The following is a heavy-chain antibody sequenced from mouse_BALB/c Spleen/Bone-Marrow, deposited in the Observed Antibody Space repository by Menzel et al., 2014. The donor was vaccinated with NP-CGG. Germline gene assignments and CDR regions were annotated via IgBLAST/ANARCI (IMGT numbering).Heavy chain of an antibody. J-gene: IGHJ3*01. D-gene: IGHD1-1*01. CDR2: INPTTSYT. CDR1: GYTFTSYW. V-gene: IGHV1-7*01. Sequence: VQLQESGAELAKPGASVKMSCKASGYTFTSYWIHWVKQRPGQGLEWIGYINPTTSYTEYNQNFKDKATLTADKSSSTAHVQLSSLTSEDSAVYYCAKYYYGSFAYWGQGTLVTVSA. CDR3: AKYYYGSFAY.